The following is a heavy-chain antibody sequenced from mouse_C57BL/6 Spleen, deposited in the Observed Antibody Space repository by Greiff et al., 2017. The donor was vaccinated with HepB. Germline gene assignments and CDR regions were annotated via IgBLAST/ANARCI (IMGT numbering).Heavy chain of an antibody. J-gene: IGHJ1*03. CDR2: IYPRDGST. D-gene: IGHD1-1*01. CDR3: AGTTVVARRWYFDV. CDR1: GYTFTSYD. V-gene: IGHV1-85*01. Sequence: QVQLQQSGPELVKPGASVKLSCKASGYTFTSYDINWVKQRPGQGLEWIGWIYPRDGSTKYNEKFKGKATLTVDTSSSTAYMELHSLTSEDSAVYFCAGTTVVARRWYFDVWGTGTTVTVSS.